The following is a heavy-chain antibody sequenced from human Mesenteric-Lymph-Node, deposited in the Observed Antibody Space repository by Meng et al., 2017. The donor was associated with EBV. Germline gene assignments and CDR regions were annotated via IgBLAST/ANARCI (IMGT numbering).Heavy chain of an antibody. D-gene: IGHD6-13*01. CDR3: ARSPTGYSSTWSPYWYFDL. V-gene: IGHV3-21*02. CDR2: ISSSSSYI. J-gene: IGHJ2*01. CDR1: GFTFSSYS. Sequence: EVQLVESGGXLVKPGXSLRLSCAASGFTFSSYSINWVRQAPGKGLEWVSSISSSSSYIYYADSVKGRFTISRDNAKNSLYLQMNSLRAEDTAVYYCARSPTGYSSTWSPYWYFDLWGRGTLVTVSS.